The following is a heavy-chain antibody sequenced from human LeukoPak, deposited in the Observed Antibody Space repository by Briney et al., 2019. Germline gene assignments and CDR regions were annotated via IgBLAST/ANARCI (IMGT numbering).Heavy chain of an antibody. CDR1: GYSISSGYY. CDR3: AYGSGSYYIRW. D-gene: IGHD3-10*01. Sequence: PSETLSLTCTVSGYSISSGYYWGWIRQPPGKGLEWIGSIYHSGSTYYNPSLKSRVTISVDRSKNQFSLKLSSVTAADTAVYYCAYGSGSYYIRWWGQGTLVTVSS. CDR2: IYHSGST. V-gene: IGHV4-38-2*02. J-gene: IGHJ4*02.